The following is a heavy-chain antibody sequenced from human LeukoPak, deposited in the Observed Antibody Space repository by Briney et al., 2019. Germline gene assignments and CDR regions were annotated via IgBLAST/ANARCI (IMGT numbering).Heavy chain of an antibody. CDR2: IYPGDSDT. Sequence: HGESLKISCKGSGYSFTNYWIGWVRQMPGKGLEWMGIIYPGDSDTRYSPSFQGQVTISADKSISTAYLQWSSLKASDTAMYYCARRERYSSSWYFDCWGQGTLVTVSS. V-gene: IGHV5-51*01. CDR1: GYSFTNYW. D-gene: IGHD6-13*01. CDR3: ARRERYSSSWYFDC. J-gene: IGHJ4*02.